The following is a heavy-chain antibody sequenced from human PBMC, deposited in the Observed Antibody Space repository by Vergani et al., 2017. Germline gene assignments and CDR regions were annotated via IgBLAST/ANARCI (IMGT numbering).Heavy chain of an antibody. CDR1: GFTFSSYW. CDR3: ATCGRDTTTCGLYCCDC. V-gene: IGHV3-7*01. D-gene: IGHD2/OR15-2a*01. Sequence: EVQLVESGGGLVQPGGSLRLSCAASGFTFSSYWMSWVRQAPGKGLEWVANIKQDGSEKYYVDSVKGRFTISSDNSKNTLYLEMNSLGTEEPAVYSCATCGRDTTTCGLYCCDCGGQGWLVTVAS. J-gene: IGHJ4*02. CDR2: IKQDGSEK.